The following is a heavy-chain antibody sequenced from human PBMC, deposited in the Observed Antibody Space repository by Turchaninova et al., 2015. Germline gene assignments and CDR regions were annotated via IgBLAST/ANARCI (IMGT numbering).Heavy chain of an antibody. D-gene: IGHD3-10*01. V-gene: IGHV3-9*01. Sequence: GESGGDLVQPGRSLRLSCAASGFTFDDFAIHWVRQAPGKGREWVSGISWNSNNIVNADSVRGRFNISRDNTKNSLDLQMSSLRPEDTALYYCARKSIPRGSGTSIYWNFDLWGRGTLVTVSS. CDR1: GFTFDDFA. J-gene: IGHJ2*01. CDR3: ARKSIPRGSGTSIYWNFDL. CDR2: ISWNSNNI.